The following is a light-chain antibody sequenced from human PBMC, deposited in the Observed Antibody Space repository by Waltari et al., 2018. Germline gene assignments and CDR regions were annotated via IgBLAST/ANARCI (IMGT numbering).Light chain of an antibody. Sequence: SYVLTQPPSVSLAPGQTARITCGGNNIGSYSVHWYQQKPGQAPVLVVYDDSARPSGIPERFSGSNSGNTATLTINRVEAGDEADYYYHLWHRNYDHEVFGGGTKLTVL. CDR2: DDS. CDR3: HLWHRNYDHEV. CDR1: NIGSYS. V-gene: IGLV3-21*02. J-gene: IGLJ2*01.